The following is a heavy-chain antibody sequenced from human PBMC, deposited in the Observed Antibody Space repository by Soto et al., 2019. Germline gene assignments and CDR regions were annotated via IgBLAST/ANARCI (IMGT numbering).Heavy chain of an antibody. D-gene: IGHD2-2*01. CDR2: IIPISGTA. CDR3: ARSQGSSTSLEIYYYYYYGMDV. J-gene: IGHJ6*02. Sequence: QVHLVQSGAEVKKPGSSVKVSCKASGGTFSSYAISWVRQAPGQGLEWMGGIIPISGTANYAQKFQGRFTTTEDESTSTAYMELSSLRSEDTAVYYCARSQGSSTSLEIYYYYYYGMDVWGQGTTVTVSS. V-gene: IGHV1-69*01. CDR1: GGTFSSYA.